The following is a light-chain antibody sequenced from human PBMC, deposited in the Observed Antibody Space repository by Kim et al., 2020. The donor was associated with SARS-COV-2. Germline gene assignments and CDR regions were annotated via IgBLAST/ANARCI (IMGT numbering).Light chain of an antibody. CDR3: NSNTSSSTYV. J-gene: IGLJ1*01. CDR2: DVS. Sequence: QALAISCTGNSSDVGGYTYVSWYQQHPGKAPKLMIYDVSKRPSGDSSRFSGSKSGNTASLTISGLQAEDEDDYYCNSNTSSSTYVFGAGTKVTVL. CDR1: SSDVGGYTY. V-gene: IGLV2-14*04.